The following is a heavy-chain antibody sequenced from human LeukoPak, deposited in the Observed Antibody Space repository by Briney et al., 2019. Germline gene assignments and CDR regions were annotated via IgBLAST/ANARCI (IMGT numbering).Heavy chain of an antibody. CDR3: ASSSGYGDYYYMDV. Sequence: SGGSLRLSCAASGFTFSSYSMNWVRQAPGKGLEWVSYISSSSSTIYYADSVKGRFTISRDNAKNSLYLQMNSLRAEDTAVYYSASSSGYGDYYYMDVWGKGTTVTVSS. J-gene: IGHJ6*03. V-gene: IGHV3-48*01. CDR2: ISSSSSTI. CDR1: GFTFSSYS. D-gene: IGHD5-12*01.